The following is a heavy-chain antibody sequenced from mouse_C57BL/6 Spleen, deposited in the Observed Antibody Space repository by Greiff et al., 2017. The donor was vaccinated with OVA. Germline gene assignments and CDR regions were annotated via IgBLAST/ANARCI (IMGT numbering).Heavy chain of an antibody. V-gene: IGHV5-4*01. Sequence: EVMLVESGGGLVKPGGSLKLSCAASGFTFSSYAMSWVRQTPEKRLEWVATISDGGSYTYYPDNVKGRFTISRDNAKNNLYLQMSHLKSEDTAMYDCARDREDYGSFDYWGQGTTLTVSS. D-gene: IGHD1-1*01. CDR1: GFTFSSYA. J-gene: IGHJ2*01. CDR3: ARDREDYGSFDY. CDR2: ISDGGSYT.